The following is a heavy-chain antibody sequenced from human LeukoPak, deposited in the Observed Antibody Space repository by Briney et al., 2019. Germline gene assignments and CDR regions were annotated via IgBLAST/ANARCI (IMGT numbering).Heavy chain of an antibody. J-gene: IGHJ4*02. CDR1: GGSISSYY. Sequence: SETLSLTCTVSGGSISSYYWSWIRQPPGKGLEWIGYIYYSGGTNYNPSLKSRVTISVDTSKNQFSLKLSSVTAADTAVYYCARIGSGNYDFWSGYSRGTHYFDYWGQGTLVTVSS. V-gene: IGHV4-59*08. CDR3: ARIGSGNYDFWSGYSRGTHYFDY. CDR2: IYYSGGT. D-gene: IGHD3-3*01.